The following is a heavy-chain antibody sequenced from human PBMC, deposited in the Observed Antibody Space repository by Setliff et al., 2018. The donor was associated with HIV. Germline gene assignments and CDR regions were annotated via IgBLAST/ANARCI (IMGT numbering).Heavy chain of an antibody. CDR1: GFTFSTYW. CDR2: IKADGSEK. V-gene: IGHV3-7*03. Sequence: PGGSLRLSCAASGFTFSTYWMNWVRQAPGKGLEWVANIKADGSEKYYVDSVKGRFTISRDNVKNTLYLQMNSLGADDTAVYYCARGHYSRSSGWGQGISVTVSS. D-gene: IGHD6-6*01. J-gene: IGHJ4*02. CDR3: ARGHYSRSSG.